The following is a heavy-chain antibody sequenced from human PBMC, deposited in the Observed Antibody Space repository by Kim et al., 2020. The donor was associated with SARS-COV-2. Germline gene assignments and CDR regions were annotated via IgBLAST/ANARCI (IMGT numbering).Heavy chain of an antibody. V-gene: IGHV4-39*01. CDR3: ARRRDFDSSGYYVGYFDH. D-gene: IGHD3-22*01. Sequence: LKSRVTISVDTSKNQFSLKLSSVTAADTAVYYCARRRDFDSSGYYVGYFDHWGQGSLVTVSS. J-gene: IGHJ4*02.